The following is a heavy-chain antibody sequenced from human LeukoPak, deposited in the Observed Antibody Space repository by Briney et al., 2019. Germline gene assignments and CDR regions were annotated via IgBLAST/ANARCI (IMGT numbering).Heavy chain of an antibody. CDR3: LTYEGVA. D-gene: IGHD3-10*01. J-gene: IGHJ5*02. Sequence: VGSLRLSCAASGFTFSNALMSWVRQAPGKGLEWVGRIKSKTDGGAPEYAAPVKGRFTISRDDSKNTLYLQMNSLKTEDTAVYYSLTYEGVAWGQGTLVTVSS. CDR2: IKSKTDGGAP. V-gene: IGHV3-15*01. CDR1: GFTFSNAL.